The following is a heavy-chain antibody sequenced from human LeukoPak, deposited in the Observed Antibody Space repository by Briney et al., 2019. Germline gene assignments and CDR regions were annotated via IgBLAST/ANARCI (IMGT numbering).Heavy chain of an antibody. V-gene: IGHV3-33*01. CDR3: ARDRGTMVRGEGGEWDP. D-gene: IGHD3-10*01. J-gene: IGHJ5*02. Sequence: TGRSLRLSCASSGFTFSSYGMHWVRQAPGKGLQWVAVIWYDGSNKYHADSVKGRFTISRDNSKNTLYLQMNSLRAEDTAVYYCARDRGTMVRGEGGEWDPWGQGTLVTVPS. CDR1: GFTFSSYG. CDR2: IWYDGSNK.